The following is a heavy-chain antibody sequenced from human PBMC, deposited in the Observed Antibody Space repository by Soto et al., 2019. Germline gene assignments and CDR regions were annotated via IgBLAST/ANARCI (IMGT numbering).Heavy chain of an antibody. V-gene: IGHV4-31*03. D-gene: IGHD3-3*01. CDR2: FYYSGST. Sequence: SETLSLTCTVSGGSISSGGYYWIWIRQHPGKGLEWIGYFYYSGSTYYNPSLKSRVTISVDTSKNQFSLKLSSVTAADTAVYYCASGAFDFWSGYLFLGGADYYYMDVWGKGTTVTVSS. CDR1: GGSISSGGYY. J-gene: IGHJ6*03. CDR3: ASGAFDFWSGYLFLGGADYYYMDV.